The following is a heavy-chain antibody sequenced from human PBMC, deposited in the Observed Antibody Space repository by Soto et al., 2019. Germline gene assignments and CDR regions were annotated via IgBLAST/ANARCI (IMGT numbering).Heavy chain of an antibody. J-gene: IGHJ4*02. CDR1: GGSISSSSYY. CDR3: ARAPMKHHFDY. CDR2: INHSGST. Sequence: ASETLSLTCTVSGGSISSSSYYWGWIRQPPGKGLEWIGEINHSGSTNYNPSLKSRVTISVDTSKNQFSLKLSSVTAADTAVYYCARAPMKHHFDYWGQGTLVTVSS. V-gene: IGHV4-39*07.